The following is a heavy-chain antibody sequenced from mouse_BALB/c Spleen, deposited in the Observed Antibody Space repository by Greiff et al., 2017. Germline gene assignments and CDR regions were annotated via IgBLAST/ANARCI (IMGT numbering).Heavy chain of an antibody. J-gene: IGHJ4*01. Sequence: VHLVESGPGLVAPSQSLSITCTVSGFSLTSYGVHWVRQPPGKGLEWLGVIWAGGSTNYNSALMSRLSISKDNSKSQVFLKMNSLQTDDTAMYYCAREWDDNVAMDYWGQGTSVTVSS. CDR1: GFSLTSYG. V-gene: IGHV2-9*02. D-gene: IGHD2-4*01. CDR2: IWAGGST. CDR3: AREWDDNVAMDY.